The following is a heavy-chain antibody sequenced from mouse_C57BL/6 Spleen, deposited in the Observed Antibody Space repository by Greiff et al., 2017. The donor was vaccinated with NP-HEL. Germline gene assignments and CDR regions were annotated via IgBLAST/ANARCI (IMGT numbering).Heavy chain of an antibody. CDR2: IYPGDGDT. D-gene: IGHD1-1*01. J-gene: IGHJ1*03. CDR3: ARSRYYGSSWYFDV. V-gene: IGHV1-80*01. CDR1: GYAFSSYW. Sequence: VKLVESGAELVKPGASVKISCKASGYAFSSYWMNWVKQRPGKGLEWIGQIYPGDGDTNYNGKFKGKATLTADKSSSTAYMQLSSLTSEDSAVYFCARSRYYGSSWYFDVWGTGTTVTVSS.